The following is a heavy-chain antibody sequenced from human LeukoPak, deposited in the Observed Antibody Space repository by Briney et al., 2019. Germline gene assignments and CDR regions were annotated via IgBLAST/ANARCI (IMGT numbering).Heavy chain of an antibody. V-gene: IGHV3-7*01. CDR3: ANGDGFDN. CDR2: IKQDGSEK. Sequence: PGGSLRLSCETSGFTFSNFWMSWVRQAPGKGLEWVANIKQDGSEKYYVDSVKGRFTISRDNAKNSLYLQMNSLRAEDTAVYYCANGDGFDNWGQGTLVTVCS. J-gene: IGHJ4*02. D-gene: IGHD5-24*01. CDR1: GFTFSNFW.